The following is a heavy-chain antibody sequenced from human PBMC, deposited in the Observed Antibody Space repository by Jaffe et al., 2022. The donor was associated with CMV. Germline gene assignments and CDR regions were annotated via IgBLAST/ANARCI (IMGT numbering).Heavy chain of an antibody. CDR3: ARQGPGRWLQPRLVTSFDY. CDR2: IYPGDSDT. V-gene: IGHV5-51*01. Sequence: EVQLVQSGAEVKKPGESLKISCKGSGYSFTSYWIGWVRQMPGKGLEWMGIIYPGDSDTRYSPSFQGQVTISADKSISTAYLQWSSLKASDTAMYYCARQGPGRWLQPRLVTSFDYWGQGTLVTVSS. CDR1: GYSFTSYW. J-gene: IGHJ4*02. D-gene: IGHD3-10*01.